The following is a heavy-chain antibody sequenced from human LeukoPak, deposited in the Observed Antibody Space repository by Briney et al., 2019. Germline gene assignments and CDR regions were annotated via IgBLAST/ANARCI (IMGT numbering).Heavy chain of an antibody. D-gene: IGHD1-26*01. CDR2: ISSYNGKT. CDR1: GYTFFSYN. V-gene: IGHV1-18*01. J-gene: IGHJ4*02. Sequence: GASVKVSCKASGYTFFSYNINWVRQAPGQGLEWMGWISSYNGKTGHAQKFQGRVTMTTDTSTNTAYMELRSLRSEDTAVYYCARGREVAYYWGQGTLVTVSS. CDR3: ARGREVAYY.